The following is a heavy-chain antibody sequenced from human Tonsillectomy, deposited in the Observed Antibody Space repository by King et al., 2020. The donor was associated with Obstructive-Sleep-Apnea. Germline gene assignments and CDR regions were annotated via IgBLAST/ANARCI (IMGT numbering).Heavy chain of an antibody. CDR2: IYPGDSDT. Sequence: QLVQSGAEVKKPGESLKISCKVSGYNFSRFWIGWVRQMPGKGLEWRGIIYPGDSDTRYSPSFRGQGTISADQSISTAYLQWNSLKASDTAMYFCARQDEVLGATSIDYWGQGTLVTVSS. D-gene: IGHD1-26*01. CDR3: ARQDEVLGATSIDY. V-gene: IGHV5-51*01. CDR1: GYNFSRFW. J-gene: IGHJ4*02.